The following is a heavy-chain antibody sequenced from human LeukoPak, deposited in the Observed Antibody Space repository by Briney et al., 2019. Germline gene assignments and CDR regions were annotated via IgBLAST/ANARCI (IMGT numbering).Heavy chain of an antibody. J-gene: IGHJ4*02. CDR3: AISIAAKVAAYFDY. CDR2: ISGSGGST. D-gene: IGHD2-15*01. V-gene: IGHV3-23*01. Sequence: SGGSLRLSCAASGFTFSSYAMSWVRQAPGEGLEGVSAISGSGGSTYYADSVKGLFTISRDNSKNTLYLQMNSLRAEDTAVYYCAISIAAKVAAYFDYWGQGTLVTVSS. CDR1: GFTFSSYA.